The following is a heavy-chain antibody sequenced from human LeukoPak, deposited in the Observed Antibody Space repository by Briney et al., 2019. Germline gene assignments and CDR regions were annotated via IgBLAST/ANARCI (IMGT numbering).Heavy chain of an antibody. CDR3: ARQTDYGDFEFGVDY. Sequence: PSETLSLTCTVSGGSTSSYYWSWIRQPPGKGLEWIGYIYYSGSTNYNPSLKSRVTISVDTSKNQFSLKLSSVTAADTAVYYCARQTDYGDFEFGVDYWGQGTLVTVSS. CDR1: GGSTSSYY. V-gene: IGHV4-59*01. CDR2: IYYSGST. J-gene: IGHJ4*02. D-gene: IGHD4-17*01.